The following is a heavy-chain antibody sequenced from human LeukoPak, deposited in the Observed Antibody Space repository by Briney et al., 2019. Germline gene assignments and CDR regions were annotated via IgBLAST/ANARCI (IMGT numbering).Heavy chain of an antibody. CDR1: GFTFGEYA. V-gene: IGHV3-49*04. Sequence: PGGSLRLSCAASGFTFGEYALSWVRQAPGKGLERIGFIRSKLYGGAAEYAASVKGRFIFSRDGSKSIAYLQMNSLKIADTAVYYCARGGSDYFNYEYPSWGQGTLVIVSS. CDR3: ARGGSDYFNYEYPS. D-gene: IGHD4-11*01. J-gene: IGHJ5*02. CDR2: IRSKLYGGAA.